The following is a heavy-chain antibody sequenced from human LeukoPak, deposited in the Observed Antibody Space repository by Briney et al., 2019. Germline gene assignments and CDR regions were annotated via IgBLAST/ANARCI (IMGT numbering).Heavy chain of an antibody. CDR2: IRSKANSYAT. Sequence: GGSLRLSCAASGFTFSSYEMNWVRQASGKGLEWAGRIRSKANSYATAYAASVKGRFTISRDDSKNTAYLQMNSLKTEDTAVYYCTRAGDDYVWEDFDYWGQGTLVTVSS. J-gene: IGHJ4*02. CDR3: TRAGDDYVWEDFDY. V-gene: IGHV3-73*01. CDR1: GFTFSSYE. D-gene: IGHD3-16*01.